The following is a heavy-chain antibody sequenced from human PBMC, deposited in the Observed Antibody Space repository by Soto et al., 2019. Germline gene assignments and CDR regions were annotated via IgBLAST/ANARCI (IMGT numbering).Heavy chain of an antibody. D-gene: IGHD2-21*02. CDR3: AKDPPSVVTCNP. Sequence: GGSLRLSCAASGFTFSSYPMHWVRRAAGKGLEWVALIWYDGTNKYYADSVKGRFTISRDNSKTTLYLQMNSLRAEDKAVYYCAKDPPSVVTCNPWGQGTLVTVSS. J-gene: IGHJ5*02. CDR2: IWYDGTNK. CDR1: GFTFSSYP. V-gene: IGHV3-33*06.